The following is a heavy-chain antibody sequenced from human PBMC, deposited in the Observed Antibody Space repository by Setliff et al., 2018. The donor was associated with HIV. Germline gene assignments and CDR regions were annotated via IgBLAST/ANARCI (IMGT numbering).Heavy chain of an antibody. CDR3: AREVDYYDSSRYLLLYYFDS. D-gene: IGHD3-22*01. CDR2: MYYSGST. CDR1: NGSISSHY. Sequence: PSETLSLTCTVSNGSISSHYWSWIRQPPGEGLEWIGNMYYSGSTNYNPSLKSRVTISVDRSQNHFSLKLSSVTAADTAVYYCAREVDYYDSSRYLLLYYFDSWGQGTLVTVS. J-gene: IGHJ4*02. V-gene: IGHV4-59*11.